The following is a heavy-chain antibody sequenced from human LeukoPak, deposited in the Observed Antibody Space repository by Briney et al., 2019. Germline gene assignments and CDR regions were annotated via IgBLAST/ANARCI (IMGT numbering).Heavy chain of an antibody. CDR3: GRFRGSGGELDP. Sequence: GESLKISCKGSGYSFTSHWIGWVRLMPGKGLEWMGMLYPGDSDTRYSPPFQGQVTLSAEKSLNTAYLQWSSLKASDTAMYYCGRFRGSGGELDPWGQGTLVTVSS. D-gene: IGHD3-10*01. V-gene: IGHV5-51*03. CDR2: LYPGDSDT. J-gene: IGHJ5*02. CDR1: GYSFTSHW.